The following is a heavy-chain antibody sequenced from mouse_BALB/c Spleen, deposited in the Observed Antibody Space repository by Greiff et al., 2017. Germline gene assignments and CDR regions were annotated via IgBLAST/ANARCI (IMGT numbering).Heavy chain of an antibody. Sequence: DVKLVESGGGLVQPGGSRKLSCAASGFTFSSFGMHWVRQAPEKGLEWVAYISSGSSTIYYADTVKGRFTISRDNPKNTLFLQMTSLRSEDTAMYYCARSDYRYDYFDYWGQGTTLTVSS. V-gene: IGHV5-17*02. CDR2: ISSGSSTI. CDR1: GFTFSSFG. J-gene: IGHJ2*01. CDR3: ARSDYRYDYFDY. D-gene: IGHD2-14*01.